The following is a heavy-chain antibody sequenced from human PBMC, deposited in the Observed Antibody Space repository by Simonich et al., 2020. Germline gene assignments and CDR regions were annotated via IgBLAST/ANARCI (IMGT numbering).Heavy chain of an antibody. V-gene: IGHV1-2*02. Sequence: QVQLVQSGAEVKKPGASVKVSCKASGYTFTGYYMHWVRQAPGQGLEWMGWINPNRGGTNYAQKFQGRATMTRDTSISTAYMELSRLRSDDTAVYYCASSKLATIDYWGQGTLVTVSS. CDR3: ASSKLATIDY. CDR2: INPNRGGT. D-gene: IGHD5-12*01. CDR1: GYTFTGYY. J-gene: IGHJ4*02.